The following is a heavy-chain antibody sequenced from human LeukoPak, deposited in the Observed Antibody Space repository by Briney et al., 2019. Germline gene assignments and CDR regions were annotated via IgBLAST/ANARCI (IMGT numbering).Heavy chain of an antibody. D-gene: IGHD2-15*01. CDR1: GGTFSSYA. J-gene: IGHJ4*01. CDR2: IIPIFGTA. V-gene: IGHV1-69*05. CDR3: ARDLGRYCSGGSC. Sequence: GASVKVSCKASGGTFSSYAISWVRQAPGQGLEWMGRIIPIFGTANYAQKFQGRVTITTDESTSTAYMELSSLRSEDTTVYYCARDLGRYCSGGSCWGQEPWSPSPQ.